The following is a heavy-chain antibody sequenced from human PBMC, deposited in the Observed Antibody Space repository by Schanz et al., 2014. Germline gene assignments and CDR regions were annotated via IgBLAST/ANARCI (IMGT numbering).Heavy chain of an antibody. CDR2: FNDGGVNK. J-gene: IGHJ4*02. D-gene: IGHD3-3*01. V-gene: IGHV3-23*01. Sequence: EMQLLESGGGLIQPGGSLRLSCAASGFTFSTHAMCWVRQAPGKGLEWVSSFNDGGVNKYYADSVKGRFTISRDNSKNTLYLQMNSLRAEDTAVYYCVRDSFFAFDYWGQGTLVTVSS. CDR1: GFTFSTHA. CDR3: VRDSFFAFDY.